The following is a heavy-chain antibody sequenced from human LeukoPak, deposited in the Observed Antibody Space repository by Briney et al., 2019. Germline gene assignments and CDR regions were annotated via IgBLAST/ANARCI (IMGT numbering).Heavy chain of an antibody. CDR3: ARWGLVAPGTYYYYYMDV. Sequence: ASAKVSCKASGYTFTNYGVSWVRQAPGQGLEWMGWINAYNGDTHYAQNLQGRLTMTTDTSTSMAFMELRSLRPDDTAVYFCARWGLVAPGTYYYYYMDVWGRGTTVTVSS. CDR1: GYTFTNYG. J-gene: IGHJ6*03. CDR2: INAYNGDT. V-gene: IGHV1-18*01. D-gene: IGHD2-2*01.